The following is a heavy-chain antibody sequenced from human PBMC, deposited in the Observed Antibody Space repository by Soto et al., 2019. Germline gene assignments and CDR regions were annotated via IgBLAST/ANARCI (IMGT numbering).Heavy chain of an antibody. CDR2: IYYSGST. Sequence: SETLSLTCTVSGGSVNTGEYYWSWIRQPPGKGLEFIGYIYYSGSTYYNPSLKSRLTISLDTSKNQFSLRLSSVTDAETAVYYCATALWFGQSDYWGQGTLVTVSS. CDR1: GGSVNTGEYY. J-gene: IGHJ4*02. CDR3: ATALWFGQSDY. V-gene: IGHV4-30-4*01. D-gene: IGHD3-10*01.